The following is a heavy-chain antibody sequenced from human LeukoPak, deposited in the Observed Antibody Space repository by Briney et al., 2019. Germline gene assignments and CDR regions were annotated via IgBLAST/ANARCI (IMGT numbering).Heavy chain of an antibody. CDR2: IYHSGST. CDR1: GVSITSYY. V-gene: IGHV4-59*08. J-gene: IGHJ4*02. D-gene: IGHD3-22*01. CDR3: ARRGYYYDSSHYYYFDY. Sequence: PSETLSLTCTVSGVSITSYYWSWIRQPPGKGLEWIGSIYHSGSTNDNPSLKSRVTTSVDTSKNQFSLKLSSVTAADTDVYYCARRGYYYDSSHYYYFDYWGQGTLVTVSS.